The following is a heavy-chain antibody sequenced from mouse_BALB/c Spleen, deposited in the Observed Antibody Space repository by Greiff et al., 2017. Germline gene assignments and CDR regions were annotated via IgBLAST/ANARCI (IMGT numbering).Heavy chain of an antibody. J-gene: IGHJ2*01. CDR2: IWGDGST. V-gene: IGHV2-6-7*01. Sequence: QVQLKESGPGLVAPSQSLSITCTVSGFSLTGYGVNWVRQPPGKGLEWLGMIWGDGSTDYNSALKSRLSISKDNSKSQVFLKMNSLQTDDTARYYCARGGNYKGVGFDYWGQGTTLTVSP. CDR3: ARGGNYKGVGFDY. CDR1: GFSLTGYG. D-gene: IGHD2-1*01.